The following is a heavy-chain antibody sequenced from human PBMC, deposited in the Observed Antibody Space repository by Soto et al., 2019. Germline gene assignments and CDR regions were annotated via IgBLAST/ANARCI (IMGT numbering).Heavy chain of an antibody. CDR2: ISGSGGST. V-gene: IGHV3-23*01. Sequence: GGSLRLSCAASGFTFSSYAMSWVRQAPGKGLEWVSAISGSGGSTYYADSVKGRFTISRDNSKNTLYRQMNGLRAEAMAVYYCAKYYLGGPGPYDYIWGSYRSALDYWGQGTLVTVSS. CDR3: AKYYLGGPGPYDYIWGSYRSALDY. J-gene: IGHJ4*02. D-gene: IGHD3-16*02. CDR1: GFTFSSYA.